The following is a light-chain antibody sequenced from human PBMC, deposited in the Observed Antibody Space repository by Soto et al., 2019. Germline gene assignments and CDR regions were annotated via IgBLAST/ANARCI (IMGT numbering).Light chain of an antibody. CDR2: GAS. J-gene: IGKJ1*01. CDR3: QHYGSSPT. Sequence: EIVLTQSPVTLSLSPGERATLSCRASQSVSSNYLAWYQQKPGQAPRLLIYGASSRATGIPDRFSGSGSGTDFALTISRLEPEDFAVYYCQHYGSSPTFGQGTKVDSK. V-gene: IGKV3-20*01. CDR1: QSVSSNY.